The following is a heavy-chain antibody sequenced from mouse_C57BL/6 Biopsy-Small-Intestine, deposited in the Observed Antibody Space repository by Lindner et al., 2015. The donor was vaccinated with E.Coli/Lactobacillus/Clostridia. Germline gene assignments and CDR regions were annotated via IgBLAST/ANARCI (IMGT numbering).Heavy chain of an antibody. CDR1: GYTFTDYN. J-gene: IGHJ3*01. V-gene: IGHV1-18*01. CDR2: INPNNGGT. D-gene: IGHD4-1*01. Sequence: VQLQESGPELVKPGASVKIPCKASGYTFTDYNMDWVKQSHGKSLEWIGDINPNNGGTIYNQKFKGKATLTVDKSSSTAYMELRSLTSEDTAVYYCATGTWFVYWGQGTLVTVSA. CDR3: ATGTWFVY.